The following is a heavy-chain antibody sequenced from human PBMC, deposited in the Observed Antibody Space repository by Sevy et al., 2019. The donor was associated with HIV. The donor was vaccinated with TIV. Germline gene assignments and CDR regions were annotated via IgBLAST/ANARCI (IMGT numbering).Heavy chain of an antibody. CDR1: GFTFSSYS. J-gene: IGHJ4*02. V-gene: IGHV3-21*06. Sequence: GGSLRLSCAASGFTFSSYSLTWVRQAPGKGLEWVSSISGSNSFIYYADSVKGRFTISRDNSKNSVYLQMDSLRAEDTALYFCARDVGDTYSIFGRLDSWGQGSLVTVSS. CDR3: ARDVGDTYSIFGRLDS. D-gene: IGHD2-15*01. CDR2: ISGSNSFI.